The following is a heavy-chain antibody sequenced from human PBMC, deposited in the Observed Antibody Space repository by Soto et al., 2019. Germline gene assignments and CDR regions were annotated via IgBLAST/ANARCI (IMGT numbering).Heavy chain of an antibody. CDR1: GFTFSNAW. D-gene: IGHD5-12*01. CDR2: IKSKTDGGTT. CDR3: TTGVGWLLLYYGMDV. Sequence: GGSLRLSCAASGFTFSNAWMNWVRQAPGKGLEWVGRIKSKTDGGTTDYAAPVKGRFTISRDDSKNTLYLQMNSLKTEDTAVYYCTTGVGWLLLYYGMDVWGQGTTVTVSS. V-gene: IGHV3-15*07. J-gene: IGHJ6*02.